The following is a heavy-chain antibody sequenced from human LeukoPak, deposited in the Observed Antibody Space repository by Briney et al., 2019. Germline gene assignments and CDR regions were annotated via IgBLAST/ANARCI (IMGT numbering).Heavy chain of an antibody. CDR2: ISGSGGST. V-gene: IGHV3-23*01. CDR1: GFTFSSYA. Sequence: PGGSLRLSCAASGFTFSSYAMSWVRQAPGKGLEWVSAISGSGGSTYYADSVKGRFTISRDNSKNTLYLQMNSLRAEDTAVYYCAKMESKGRKVPAATSGAFDIWGQGTMVTVSS. CDR3: AKMESKGRKVPAATSGAFDI. D-gene: IGHD2-2*01. J-gene: IGHJ3*02.